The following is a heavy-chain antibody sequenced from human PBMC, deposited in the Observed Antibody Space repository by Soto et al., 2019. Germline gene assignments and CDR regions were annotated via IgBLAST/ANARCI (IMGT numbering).Heavy chain of an antibody. D-gene: IGHD3-3*01. V-gene: IGHV4-4*02. CDR1: DGSISNYDW. Sequence: SETLSLTCVVSDGSISNYDWLSWFLQPPGKGREWIGKIFHSGGADYSPSLKSRVTISADSSKNHFSLRLTAVTAADTAVYYCATGNVDSMLEYWGQGTQVTVSS. CDR3: ATGNVDSMLEY. CDR2: IFHSGGA. J-gene: IGHJ4*02.